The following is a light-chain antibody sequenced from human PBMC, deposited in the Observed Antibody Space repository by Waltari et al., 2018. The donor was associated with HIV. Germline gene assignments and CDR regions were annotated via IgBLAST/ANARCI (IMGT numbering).Light chain of an antibody. Sequence: QLVLTQSLSASLGASVKISCSGHSAYPIAWHQQQPEKGPRFLMAIDSDGRHIKGDGIPDRFSASRSGSECYVSISSLQSEDEADYYCQTWNTGIRVFGGGTKLTVL. CDR2: IDSDGRH. CDR3: QTWNTGIRV. CDR1: GHSAYP. V-gene: IGLV4-69*02. J-gene: IGLJ3*02.